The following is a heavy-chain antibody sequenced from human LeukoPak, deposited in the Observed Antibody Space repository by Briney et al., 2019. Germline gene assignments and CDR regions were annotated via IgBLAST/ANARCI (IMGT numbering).Heavy chain of an antibody. V-gene: IGHV3-23*01. CDR3: ARDLAWGAFDY. Sequence: GGSLRLSCAASGFTVSSNYMNWVRQAPGKGLEWLSGISPRGGGTYYADSVKGRFTISRDDSKNMLSLQMNSLRVEDTAVYYCARDLAWGAFDYWGQGALVTVSS. CDR1: GFTVSSNY. CDR2: ISPRGGGT. D-gene: IGHD7-27*01. J-gene: IGHJ4*02.